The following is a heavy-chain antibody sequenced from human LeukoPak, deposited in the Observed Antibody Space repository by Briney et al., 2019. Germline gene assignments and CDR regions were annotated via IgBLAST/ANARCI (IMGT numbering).Heavy chain of an antibody. V-gene: IGHV4-34*01. CDR3: ARGHAFDI. CDR2: INHSGST. CDR1: GGSFSGYY. Sequence: SETLSLTCALYGGSFSGYYWSWIRQPPGKGLEWIGEINHSGSTNYNPSLKSRVTISVDTSKNQFSLKLSSVTAADTAVYYCARGHAFDIWGQGTMVTVSS. J-gene: IGHJ3*02.